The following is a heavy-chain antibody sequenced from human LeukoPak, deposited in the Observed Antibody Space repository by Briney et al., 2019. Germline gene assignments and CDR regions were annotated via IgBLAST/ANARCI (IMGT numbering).Heavy chain of an antibody. CDR3: VGDSSSWTSWFDP. Sequence: SQTLSLTCKVSGDSISSSSCNWSWIRQPPGKGLEWIGYISQSGNSYFTPSLKSRATISVDTSKNQFSLKLRSVTAADTAVYYCVGDSSSWTSWFDPWGQGALVTVSS. CDR1: GDSISSSSCN. CDR2: ISQSGNS. J-gene: IGHJ5*02. D-gene: IGHD6-13*01. V-gene: IGHV4-30-2*01.